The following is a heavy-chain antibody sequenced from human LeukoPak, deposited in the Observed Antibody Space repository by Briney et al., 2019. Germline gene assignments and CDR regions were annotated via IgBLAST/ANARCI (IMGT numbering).Heavy chain of an antibody. J-gene: IGHJ4*02. Sequence: SETLSLTCAVYGGSLSGHYWSWIRQPPGKGLEWIGEINHSGSTNYNPSLKSRVTISVDTSKNQFSLKLNSVTAADTAVYYCARGGPLTYDIVVVVAATHMFDYWGQGTLVTASS. V-gene: IGHV4-34*01. D-gene: IGHD2-15*01. CDR1: GGSLSGHY. CDR2: INHSGST. CDR3: ARGGPLTYDIVVVVAATHMFDY.